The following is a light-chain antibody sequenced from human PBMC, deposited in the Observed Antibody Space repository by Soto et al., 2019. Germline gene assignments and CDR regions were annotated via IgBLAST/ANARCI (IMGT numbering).Light chain of an antibody. V-gene: IGKV1-5*01. Sequence: DIQITHSPSTLSSSVLDIFSFTCLASQSINSWLSWYQQKPGKAPKLLIYDASSLQSGVPSRFTGSGFGTEFTLTISSLQPDDFATYYCQQYHRYSRTFGQGTKVDIK. CDR2: DAS. J-gene: IGKJ1*01. CDR3: QQYHRYSRT. CDR1: QSINSW.